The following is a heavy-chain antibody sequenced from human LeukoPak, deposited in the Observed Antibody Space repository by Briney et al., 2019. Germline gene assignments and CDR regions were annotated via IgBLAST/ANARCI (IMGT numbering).Heavy chain of an antibody. CDR2: IYPGDSDT. D-gene: IGHD3-22*01. J-gene: IGHJ4*02. Sequence: GESLKISCKGSGYSFTSYWIGWVRQMPGKGPEWMGIIYPGDSDTRYSPSFQGQVTISADKSISTAYLQWSSLKASDTAMYYCAVTLTYYYDSSGSIDYWGQGTLVTVSS. V-gene: IGHV5-51*01. CDR3: AVTLTYYYDSSGSIDY. CDR1: GYSFTSYW.